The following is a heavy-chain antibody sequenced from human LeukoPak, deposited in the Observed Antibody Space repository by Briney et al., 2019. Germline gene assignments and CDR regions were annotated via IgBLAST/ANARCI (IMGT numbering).Heavy chain of an antibody. V-gene: IGHV4-34*01. CDR3: ARVGNYYGSGSYYGKPENWFDP. CDR1: GGSFSGFS. Sequence: SETLSLTCAVYGGSFSGFSWNWVRQPPGKGLEWIGEINQSGNTNYNPSLTSRVTIAVDTSNNQFSLRLTSVTAAETAVYYCARVGNYYGSGSYYGKPENWFDPWGQGTLVTVSS. D-gene: IGHD3-10*01. J-gene: IGHJ5*02. CDR2: INQSGNT.